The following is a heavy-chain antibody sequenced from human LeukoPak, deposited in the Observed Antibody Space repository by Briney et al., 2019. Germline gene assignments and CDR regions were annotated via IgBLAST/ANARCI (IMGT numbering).Heavy chain of an antibody. CDR3: ASGSYSFDY. CDR1: GGSIRSYY. CDR2: IYYSGST. J-gene: IGHJ4*02. D-gene: IGHD1-26*01. Sequence: SETLSLTCTVSGGSIRSYYWSWIRQPPGKGLEWIGYIYYSGSTKYNPSLKSRATISVDTSKNQFSLKLNSVTAADTAVYYCASGSYSFDYWGQGTLVTVSS. V-gene: IGHV4-59*08.